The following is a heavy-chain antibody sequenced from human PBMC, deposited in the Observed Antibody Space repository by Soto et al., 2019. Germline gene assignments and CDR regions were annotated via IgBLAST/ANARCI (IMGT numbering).Heavy chain of an antibody. J-gene: IGHJ5*02. CDR3: ARGSKKMVVVVAATSDWFDP. D-gene: IGHD2-15*01. V-gene: IGHV4-31*02. Sequence: RSITSTHAGGCISSSGYAWSWNRQPRGKGREWIGYIYYSGSTYYNPSLKSRVTRSVDTSKNQFSLKLSSVTAADTAVYYCARGSKKMVVVVAATSDWFDPWGQGTLVTVSS. CDR1: GGCISSSGYA. CDR2: IYYSGST.